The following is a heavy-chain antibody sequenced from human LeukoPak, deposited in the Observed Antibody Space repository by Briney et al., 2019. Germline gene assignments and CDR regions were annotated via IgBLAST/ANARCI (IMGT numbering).Heavy chain of an antibody. CDR3: AGSSGDSSGYYHVDAFDI. D-gene: IGHD3-22*01. J-gene: IGHJ3*02. V-gene: IGHV4-4*07. CDR2: IYTSGST. CDR1: GGSISSYY. Sequence: KTSETLSLTCTVSGGSISSYYWSWIRQPAGKGLEWIWRIYTSGSTNYNPSLKSRVTMSVDTSKNQFSLKLSSVTAADTAVYYCAGSSGDSSGYYHVDAFDIWGQGTMVTVSS.